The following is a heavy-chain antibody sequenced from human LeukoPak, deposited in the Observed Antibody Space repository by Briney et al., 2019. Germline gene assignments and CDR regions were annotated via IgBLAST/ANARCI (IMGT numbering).Heavy chain of an antibody. J-gene: IGHJ4*02. CDR2: ISGSGGST. CDR3: AKGYYDSSGDFDY. Sequence: GGSLRLSCAASGFTFSSYAMSWVRQAPGKGLQWVSSISGSGGSTYYADSVKGRFTISRDNSKNTLYLQMNSLRAEDTAVYYCAKGYYDSSGDFDYWGQGTLVTVSS. D-gene: IGHD3-22*01. V-gene: IGHV3-23*01. CDR1: GFTFSSYA.